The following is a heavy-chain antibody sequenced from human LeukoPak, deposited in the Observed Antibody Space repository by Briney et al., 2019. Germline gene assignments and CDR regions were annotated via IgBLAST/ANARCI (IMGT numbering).Heavy chain of an antibody. D-gene: IGHD3-22*01. CDR1: GYSISSGYY. Sequence: SETLSLTCTVSGYSISSGYYWGWIRQPPGKGLEWIGSIYHSGSTYYNPSLKSRVTISVDTSKNQFSLKLSSVTAADTAVYYCARDLEGGYYYDSSGYGYWGQGTLVTVSS. J-gene: IGHJ4*02. V-gene: IGHV4-38-2*02. CDR2: IYHSGST. CDR3: ARDLEGGYYYDSSGYGY.